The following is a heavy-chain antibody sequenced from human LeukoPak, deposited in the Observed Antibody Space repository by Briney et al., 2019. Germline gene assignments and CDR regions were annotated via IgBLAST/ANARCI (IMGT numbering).Heavy chain of an antibody. CDR2: IYYSGST. Sequence: PSETLSLTCTVSGGSISSSSYYWGWLRQPPGKGLEWIGYIYYSGSTNYNPSLKSRVTISVDTSKNQFSLKLSSVTAADTAVYYCARGPVDSSGYYFIYWFDPWGQGTLVTVSS. D-gene: IGHD3-22*01. CDR3: ARGPVDSSGYYFIYWFDP. V-gene: IGHV4-61*05. CDR1: GGSISSSSYY. J-gene: IGHJ5*02.